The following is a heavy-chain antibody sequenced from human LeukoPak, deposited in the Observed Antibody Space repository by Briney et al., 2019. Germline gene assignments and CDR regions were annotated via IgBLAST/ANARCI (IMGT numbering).Heavy chain of an antibody. D-gene: IGHD6-13*01. J-gene: IGHJ4*02. V-gene: IGHV3-23*01. Sequence: GGSLRLSCAASGFTFSSYAMSWVRQAPGKGLEWVSAISGSGGSTYYADSVKGRFTISRDNSKNTLYLQMNSLRAEDTAVYYCARPESSSWFLDYWGQGTLVTVSS. CDR1: GFTFSSYA. CDR2: ISGSGGST. CDR3: ARPESSSWFLDY.